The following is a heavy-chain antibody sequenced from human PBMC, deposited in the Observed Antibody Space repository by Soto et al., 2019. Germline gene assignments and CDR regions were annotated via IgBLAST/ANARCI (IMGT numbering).Heavy chain of an antibody. CDR2: AYQSGST. D-gene: IGHD3-16*02. CDR1: NGSISNSGSY. J-gene: IGHJ5*02. CDR3: ARDHRGIWGSYRYTQSNWFDP. Sequence: SETLSVTCIVSNGSISNSGSYWGWIRQPPGKGLEWIGNAYQSGSTYYNPSLKSRVTINPDTSKNQFSLQLNSVTPEDAAVYYCARDHRGIWGSYRYTQSNWFDPWGQGTLVTVSS. V-gene: IGHV4-39*02.